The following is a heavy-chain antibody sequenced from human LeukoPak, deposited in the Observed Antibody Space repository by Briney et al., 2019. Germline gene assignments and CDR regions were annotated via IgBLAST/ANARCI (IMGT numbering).Heavy chain of an antibody. D-gene: IGHD5-12*01. V-gene: IGHV3-53*01. J-gene: IGHJ3*02. CDR1: GFPFSGSW. CDR2: IYSGGST. CDR3: ARALMVATRYAFDI. Sequence: GGSLRLSCAASGFPFSGSWMNWVRQAPGKGLEWVSVIYSGGSTYYADSVKGRFTISRDNSKNTLYLQMNSLRAEDTAVYYCARALMVATRYAFDIWGQGTMVTVSS.